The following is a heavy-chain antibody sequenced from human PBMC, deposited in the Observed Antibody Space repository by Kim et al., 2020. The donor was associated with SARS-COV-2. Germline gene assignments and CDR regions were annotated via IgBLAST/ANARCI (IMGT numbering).Heavy chain of an antibody. CDR2: IYSGGNT. J-gene: IGHJ1*01. CDR1: GYTVTYSY. Sequence: GGSLRLSCAASGYTVTYSYMGWVRQAPGKGLEWVSFIYSGGNTIYADSVKGRLIISRDHSKNNPQLQMNSMRAEDTAAYYCSTVVVYYYAGYLENWGQGT. CDR3: STVVVYYYAGYLEN. D-gene: IGHD3-10*01. V-gene: IGHV3-66*01.